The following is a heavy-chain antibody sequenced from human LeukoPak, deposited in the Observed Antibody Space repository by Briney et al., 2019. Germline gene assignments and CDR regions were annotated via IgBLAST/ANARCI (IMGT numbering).Heavy chain of an antibody. J-gene: IGHJ4*02. V-gene: IGHV4-34*01. Sequence: SETLSLTCAVYGGSFSGYYWSLIRQPPGKGLEWIGEINHSGSTNYNPSLKSRVTISVDTSKNQFSLKLSSVTAADTAVYYCARGRCSSTSCYDYWGQGTLVTVSS. CDR1: GGSFSGYY. CDR2: INHSGST. CDR3: ARGRCSSTSCYDY. D-gene: IGHD2-2*01.